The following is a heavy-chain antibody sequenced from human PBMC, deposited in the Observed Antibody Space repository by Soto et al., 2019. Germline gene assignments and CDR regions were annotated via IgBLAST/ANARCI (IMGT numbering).Heavy chain of an antibody. D-gene: IGHD3-9*01. CDR3: ARDLPPIVLTYYTGMDV. Sequence: LRLSCAASGFTFSGYALHWVRQTPGKGLEWVAVISGDGSNQYYADSVKGRFTISRDNSKNTLYLQMNSLRAEDTAVYYCARDLPPIVLTYYTGMDVWGQGTTVTVS. J-gene: IGHJ6*02. V-gene: IGHV3-30-3*01. CDR2: ISGDGSNQ. CDR1: GFTFSGYA.